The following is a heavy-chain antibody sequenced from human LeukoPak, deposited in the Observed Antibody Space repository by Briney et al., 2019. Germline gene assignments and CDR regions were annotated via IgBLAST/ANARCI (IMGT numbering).Heavy chain of an antibody. CDR2: IYYSGGT. CDR1: GGSISSGDYY. D-gene: IGHD5-12*01. J-gene: IGHJ4*02. V-gene: IGHV4-30-4*01. Sequence: SETLSLTCTVSGGSISSGDYYWSWIRQPPGKGLEWIGYIYYSGGTDYNPSLKSRVSISVDTSKSQFSLRLSSVTAADTAVYYCAREREYSGYGSGGIVDYWGQGTLVTVSS. CDR3: AREREYSGYGSGGIVDY.